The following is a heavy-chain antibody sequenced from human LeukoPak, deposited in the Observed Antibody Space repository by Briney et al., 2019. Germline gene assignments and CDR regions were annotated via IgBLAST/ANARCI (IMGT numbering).Heavy chain of an antibody. CDR1: GFTFSSYS. J-gene: IGHJ4*02. CDR2: ISSSSSYI. Sequence: GGSLRLSCAASGFTFSSYSMNWVRQAPGKGLEGVSSISSSSSYIYYADSVKGRFTISRDNAKNSLYLQMNSLRAEDTAVYYCARSTSAGYQLLFGYWGQGTLVTVSS. V-gene: IGHV3-21*04. CDR3: ARSTSAGYQLLFGY. D-gene: IGHD2-2*01.